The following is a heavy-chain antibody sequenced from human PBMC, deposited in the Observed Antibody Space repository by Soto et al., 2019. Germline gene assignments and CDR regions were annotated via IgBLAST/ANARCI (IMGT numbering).Heavy chain of an antibody. CDR2: INPATGAA. Sequence: QLHLVQSGAVVKKPGASVTVSCSASGYPVTAYYMHWVRQAPGRGVEWMGGINPATGAAKYTQTFQGRVTMTRDTATSTVFMELSGRTSEDTAGFYCARGGGVGVAGSAAFDMWGQGTLVTVSS. CDR1: GYPVTAYY. CDR3: ARGGGVGVAGSAAFDM. D-gene: IGHD3-3*01. J-gene: IGHJ3*02. V-gene: IGHV1-2*02.